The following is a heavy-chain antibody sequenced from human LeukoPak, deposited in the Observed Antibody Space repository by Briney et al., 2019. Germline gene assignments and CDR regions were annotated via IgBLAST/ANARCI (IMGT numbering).Heavy chain of an antibody. Sequence: SETLSLTCTVSGGSISSYYWSWIRQPPGKGLEWIGYIYYSGSTYYNPSLKSRVTISVDTSKNQFSLKLSSVTAADTAVYYCARILPPSPEQYSGNDYWGQGTLVTVSS. CDR1: GGSISSYY. CDR3: ARILPPSPEQYSGNDY. J-gene: IGHJ4*02. D-gene: IGHD5-12*01. V-gene: IGHV4-59*12. CDR2: IYYSGST.